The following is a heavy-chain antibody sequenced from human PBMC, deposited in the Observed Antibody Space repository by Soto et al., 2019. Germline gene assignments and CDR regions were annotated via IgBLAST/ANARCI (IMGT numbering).Heavy chain of an antibody. D-gene: IGHD3-10*01. Sequence: QVQLVESGGGVVQPGRSLRLSCAASGFTFSSYGMHWVRQAPGKGLEWVAVISYDGSNKYYADSVKGRFTISRDNSKNPLYLQMNSLRAEDTAVYYCAKERITMVRGVMDVWGPGTTVTVSS. CDR2: ISYDGSNK. V-gene: IGHV3-30*18. CDR1: GFTFSSYG. J-gene: IGHJ6*02. CDR3: AKERITMVRGVMDV.